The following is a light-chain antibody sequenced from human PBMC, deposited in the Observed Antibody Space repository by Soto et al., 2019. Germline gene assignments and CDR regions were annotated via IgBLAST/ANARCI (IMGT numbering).Light chain of an antibody. Sequence: QSALTQPRSVSGSPGQSVSISCTGTSSDVGGYNYVSWYQQHPGKAPKVMIYDVSKRPSGVTDRFSGSKSGNTASLTISGLQSEDEADYYCCSYAGRYTYVFGTGTKLTVL. J-gene: IGLJ1*01. CDR3: CSYAGRYTYV. V-gene: IGLV2-11*01. CDR2: DVS. CDR1: SSDVGGYNY.